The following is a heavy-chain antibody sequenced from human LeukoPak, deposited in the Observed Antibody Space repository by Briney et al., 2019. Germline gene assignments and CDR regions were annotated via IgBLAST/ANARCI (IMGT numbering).Heavy chain of an antibody. D-gene: IGHD2-15*01. Sequence: GASVKVSCKASGGTFSSYAISWVRQAPGQGLEWMGRIIPILGIANYAQKFQGRVTITADKSTSTAYMELSSLRSEDTAVYYCARHTGYCSGGSCRDYGMDVWGQGTTVTVSS. CDR1: GGTFSSYA. CDR2: IIPILGIA. J-gene: IGHJ6*02. CDR3: ARHTGYCSGGSCRDYGMDV. V-gene: IGHV1-69*04.